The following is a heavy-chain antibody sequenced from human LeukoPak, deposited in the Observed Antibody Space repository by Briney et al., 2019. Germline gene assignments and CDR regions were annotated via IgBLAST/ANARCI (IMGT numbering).Heavy chain of an antibody. V-gene: IGHV3-30-3*01. CDR1: GFTFSSYA. D-gene: IGHD6-13*01. CDR3: ARAGIAAAVSKNWFDP. Sequence: GGSLRLSCAASGFTFSSYAMHWVRQAPGKGLEWVAVISYDGSNKYYADSVKGRFTISRDNSKNTLYLQMNSLRAEDTAVYYCARAGIAAAVSKNWFDPWGQGTLVTVSS. CDR2: ISYDGSNK. J-gene: IGHJ5*02.